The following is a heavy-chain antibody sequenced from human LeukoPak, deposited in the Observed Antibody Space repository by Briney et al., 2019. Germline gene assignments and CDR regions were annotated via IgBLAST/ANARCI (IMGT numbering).Heavy chain of an antibody. CDR1: GFTFSSYE. CDR3: ARDARLVGATGGIFDY. Sequence: PGGSLRLSCAASGFTFSSYEMNWVRQAPGKGLEWVSSISSSSSYIYYADSVKGRFTISRDNAKNSLYLQMNSLRAEDTAVYYCARDARLVGATGGIFDYWGQGTLVTVSS. CDR2: ISSSSSYI. V-gene: IGHV3-21*01. D-gene: IGHD1-26*01. J-gene: IGHJ4*02.